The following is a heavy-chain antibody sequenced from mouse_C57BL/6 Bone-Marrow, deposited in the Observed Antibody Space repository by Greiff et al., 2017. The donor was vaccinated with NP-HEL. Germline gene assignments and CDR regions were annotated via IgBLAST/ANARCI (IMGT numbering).Heavy chain of an antibody. CDR2: IDPSDSYT. Sequence: QVQLQQPGAELVMPGASVKLSCKASGYTFASYWMHWVKQRPGQGLEWIGEIDPSDSYTNYNQKFKGKSTLTVDKSYSTAYMQLSSLTSEDSAVYDCAREGNWGEDWYFDVWAQGPRSPSPQ. CDR1: GYTFASYW. V-gene: IGHV1-69*01. CDR3: AREGNWGEDWYFDV. J-gene: IGHJ1*03. D-gene: IGHD4-1*01.